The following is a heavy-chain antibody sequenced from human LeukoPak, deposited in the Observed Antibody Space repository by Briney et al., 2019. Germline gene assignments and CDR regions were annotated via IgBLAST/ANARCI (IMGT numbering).Heavy chain of an antibody. CDR2: IRQDGSDK. D-gene: IGHD3-16*01. CDR1: GFTFSSYW. V-gene: IGHV3-7*02. J-gene: IGHJ4*02. CDR3: AITAGGLAPDFDY. Sequence: GGSLRLSCAASGFTFSSYWMSWVRQAPGKGLEWVANIRQDGSDKYYVDSVKGRFAISRDNAKKSLYLQMNGLRVEDTAVYYCAITAGGLAPDFDYWGQGSLVTVSS.